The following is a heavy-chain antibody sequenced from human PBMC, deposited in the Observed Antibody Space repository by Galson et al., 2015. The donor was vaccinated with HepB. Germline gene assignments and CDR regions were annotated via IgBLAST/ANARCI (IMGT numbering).Heavy chain of an antibody. Sequence: LSLTCTVSGGSISSSSYYWGWIRQPPGKGLEWIGSIYYSGSTYYNPSLKSRVTISVDTSKNQFSLKLSSVTAADTAVYYCARHGDYYDSSGYYPFDYWGQGTLVTVSS. CDR3: ARHGDYYDSSGYYPFDY. V-gene: IGHV4-39*01. J-gene: IGHJ4*02. CDR1: GGSISSSSYY. CDR2: IYYSGST. D-gene: IGHD3-22*01.